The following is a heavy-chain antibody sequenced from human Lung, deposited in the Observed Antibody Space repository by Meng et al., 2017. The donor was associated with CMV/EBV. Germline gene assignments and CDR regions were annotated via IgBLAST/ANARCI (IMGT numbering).Heavy chain of an antibody. V-gene: IGHV1-69*13. J-gene: IGHJ4*02. CDR2: IIPTFGTA. CDR3: ARPFRPGYGDPGFDF. CDR1: GGDFYNFG. D-gene: IGHD4-17*01. Sequence: SSVKVSCKASGGDFYNFGISWIRQAPGQGLQWMGRIIPTFGTAHYARGFQGKITISADGPTTTAFMEISGLTSDDTAVYYCARPFRPGYGDPGFDFWAQGTXVTVSS.